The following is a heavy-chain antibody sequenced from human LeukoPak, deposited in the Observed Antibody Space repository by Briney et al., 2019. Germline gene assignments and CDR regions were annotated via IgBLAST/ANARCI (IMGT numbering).Heavy chain of an antibody. Sequence: PSETLSLTCTVSGGSISSGDYYWSWIRQPPGKGLEWIGYIYNSGSTYYNPSLKSRVTISVDTSKNQFSLKLSSVTAADTAVYYCAREGYYGGNYGYWGQGTLVTVSS. D-gene: IGHD4-23*01. CDR3: AREGYYGGNYGY. CDR2: IYNSGST. CDR1: GGSISSGDYY. J-gene: IGHJ4*02. V-gene: IGHV4-30-4*08.